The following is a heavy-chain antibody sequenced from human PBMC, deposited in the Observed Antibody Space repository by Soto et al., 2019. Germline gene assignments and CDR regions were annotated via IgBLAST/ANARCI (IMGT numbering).Heavy chain of an antibody. CDR3: AHRVLRTVVGLVTTTAIYFDF. J-gene: IGHJ4*02. D-gene: IGHD3-3*01. CDR1: GFSLTTSGVG. CDR2: IYWDDDK. V-gene: IGHV2-5*02. Sequence: QITLNESGPTVVRPTETLTLTCRFSGFSLTTSGVGVGWIRQSPGKAPEWLALIYWDDDKRYSASLKSRLTITKDTSKNQVVLTVSDLDPTDTATYYCAHRVLRTVVGLVTTTAIYFDFWGKGTPVAVSS.